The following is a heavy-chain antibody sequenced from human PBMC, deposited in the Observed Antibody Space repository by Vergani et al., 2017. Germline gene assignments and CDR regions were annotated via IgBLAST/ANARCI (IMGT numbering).Heavy chain of an antibody. J-gene: IGHJ6*02. D-gene: IGHD6-13*01. CDR2: IIPILGIA. Sequence: QVQLVQSGAEVKKPGSSVKVSCKASGGTFSSYAISWVRQAPGQGLEWMGRIIPILGIANYAQKFQGRVTITAAKSTSTAYMELSSLRSEDTAEYYCARVEAAAGYYYYYGMDVWGQGTTVTVSS. CDR1: GGTFSSYA. V-gene: IGHV1-69*04. CDR3: ARVEAAAGYYYYYGMDV.